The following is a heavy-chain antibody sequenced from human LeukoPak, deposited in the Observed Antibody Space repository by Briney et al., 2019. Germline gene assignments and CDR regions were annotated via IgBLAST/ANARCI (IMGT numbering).Heavy chain of an antibody. Sequence: ASVKVSCKASGYTFTGYYVHWVRQAPGQGLEWMGWINPYSGDTNYAQKFQGRVTMTRDTSISTAYMELSSLKSDDTAVYYCARARSGPYSSSPSTLDYWGQGTVVTVSS. CDR3: ARARSGPYSSSPSTLDY. V-gene: IGHV1-2*02. D-gene: IGHD6-6*01. J-gene: IGHJ4*02. CDR2: INPYSGDT. CDR1: GYTFTGYY.